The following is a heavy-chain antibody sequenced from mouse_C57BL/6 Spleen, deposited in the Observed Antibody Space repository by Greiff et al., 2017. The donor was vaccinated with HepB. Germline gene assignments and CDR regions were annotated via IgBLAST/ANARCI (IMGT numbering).Heavy chain of an antibody. V-gene: IGHV1-64*01. CDR3: ASYYYGSRPWFAY. J-gene: IGHJ3*01. CDR2: IHPNSGST. D-gene: IGHD1-1*01. Sequence: QVQLQQPGAELVKPGASVKLSCKASGYTFTSYWMHWVKQRPGQGLEWIGMIHPNSGSTNYNEKFKSKATLTVDKSSSTAYMQLSSLTSEDSAVYYCASYYYGSRPWFAYWGQGTLVTVSA. CDR1: GYTFTSYW.